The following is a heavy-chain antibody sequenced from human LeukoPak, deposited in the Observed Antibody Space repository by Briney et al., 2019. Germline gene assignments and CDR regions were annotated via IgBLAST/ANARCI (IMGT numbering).Heavy chain of an antibody. Sequence: ASVTVSCKASGYTFTAYYMHWVRQAPGQGLEWMGWINPNSGGTKYAQKFQGRVTMTRDTSISTAYMELSRLRSDDTAVYYCAREEHNWFDPWGQGTLVTVSS. J-gene: IGHJ5*02. CDR2: INPNSGGT. CDR3: AREEHNWFDP. V-gene: IGHV1-2*02. D-gene: IGHD1-1*01. CDR1: GYTFTAYY.